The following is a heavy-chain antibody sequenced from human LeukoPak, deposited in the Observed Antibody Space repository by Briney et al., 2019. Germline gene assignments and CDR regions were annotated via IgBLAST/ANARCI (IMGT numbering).Heavy chain of an antibody. D-gene: IGHD3-22*01. Sequence: SETLSLTCTVSGGSISSYYWSWIRQPPGKGLEWIGYIYYSGSTNYNPSLKSRVTISVDTSKNQFSLKLSSVTAADTAVYYCARFNYYDSSGFDYWGQGTLVTVSS. CDR2: IYYSGST. V-gene: IGHV4-59*01. J-gene: IGHJ4*02. CDR3: ARFNYYDSSGFDY. CDR1: GGSISSYY.